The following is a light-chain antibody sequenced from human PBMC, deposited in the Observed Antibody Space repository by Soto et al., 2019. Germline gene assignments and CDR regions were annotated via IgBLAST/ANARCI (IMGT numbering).Light chain of an antibody. CDR2: AAS. CDR3: QQLNSYPS. V-gene: IGKV1-9*01. CDR1: QGISSY. Sequence: DIQLTQSPSFLSASVGDRVTITCRASQGISSYLAWYQQKPGKPPKLLIYAASTLQSGVPSRFSGSGSGTEFTLTISSLQPEDFATYYCQQLNSYPSFGQGTKVEIK. J-gene: IGKJ1*01.